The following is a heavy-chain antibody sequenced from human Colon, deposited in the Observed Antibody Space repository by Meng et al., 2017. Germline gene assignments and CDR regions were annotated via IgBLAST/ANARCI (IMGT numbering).Heavy chain of an antibody. V-gene: IGHV1-2*06. D-gene: IGHD2-15*01. Sequence: QVQLVQSGAKVKKPGASVTVSCKASGYTLYIHWVRLRPGEGLEWMGRINPRTGDTKSAQSFQGRVTMTRDTSTTTFSMDLRSLTTDDSAIYFCARESADGGSFDLWGQGTLVTVSS. J-gene: IGHJ4*02. CDR3: ARESADGGSFDL. CDR2: INPRTGDT. CDR1: GYTLY.